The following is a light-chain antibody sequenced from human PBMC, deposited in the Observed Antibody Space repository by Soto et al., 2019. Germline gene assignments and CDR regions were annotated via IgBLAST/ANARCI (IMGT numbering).Light chain of an antibody. CDR2: SNN. CDR1: SSNIGGNT. CDR3: AAWDDSLDGLYV. J-gene: IGLJ1*01. Sequence: QSVLTQPPSASGTPGQRVTISCSGGSSNIGGNTVNWYRQVPGTAPKLLIYSNNQRPSGVPDRLSGSKSGTSASLAISGLQSEEEADYYCAAWDDSLDGLYVFGTGTKVTVL. V-gene: IGLV1-44*01.